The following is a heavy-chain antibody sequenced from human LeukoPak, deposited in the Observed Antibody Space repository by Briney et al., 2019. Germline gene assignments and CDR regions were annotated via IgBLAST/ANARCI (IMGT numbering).Heavy chain of an antibody. CDR2: INPSGGST. J-gene: IGHJ6*02. D-gene: IGHD6-19*01. V-gene: IGHV1-46*01. CDR1: GYTFTSYY. CDR3: AREMWSSGWDDPEPYYYGMDV. Sequence: ASVKVSCKASGYTFTSYYMHWVRQAPGQGLEWMGIINPSGGSTSYAQKFQGRATMTRDTSTSTVYMELSSLRSEDTAVYYCAREMWSSGWDDPEPYYYGMDVWGQGTTVTVSS.